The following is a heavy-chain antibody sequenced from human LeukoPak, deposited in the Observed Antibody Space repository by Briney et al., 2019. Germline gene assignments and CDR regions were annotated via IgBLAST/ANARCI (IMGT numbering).Heavy chain of an antibody. CDR2: ISSSGIHT. CDR3: ARGALMAPGLFDY. CDR1: EFTFSDNY. J-gene: IGHJ4*02. D-gene: IGHD1-14*01. V-gene: IGHV3-11*05. Sequence: PGGSLRLSCAASEFTFSDNYMSWIRQAPGKGLEWVSYISSSGIHTEYACSVKGRFTISRDNAKNSLYLQMISLRAEDTAVYYCARGALMAPGLFDYWGQGTLVTVSS.